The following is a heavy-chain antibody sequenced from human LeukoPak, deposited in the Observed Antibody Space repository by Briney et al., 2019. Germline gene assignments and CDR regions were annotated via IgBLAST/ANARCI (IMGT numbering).Heavy chain of an antibody. CDR1: GFSFSMYA. CDR3: AKIASTTPYHDY. D-gene: IGHD1-7*01. V-gene: IGHV3-30-3*01. Sequence: PGGSLRLSCVASGFSFSMYAMHWVRQAPGKGLQWVAVISKDGDNTYYADSVKGRFTISRDNSKNTLYLQMNSLRAEDTAVYYCAKIASTTPYHDYWGQGTLVTVSS. J-gene: IGHJ4*02. CDR2: ISKDGDNT.